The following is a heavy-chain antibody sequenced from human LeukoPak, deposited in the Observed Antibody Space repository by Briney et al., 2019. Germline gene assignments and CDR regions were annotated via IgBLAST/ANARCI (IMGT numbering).Heavy chain of an antibody. V-gene: IGHV4-34*01. CDR2: INHSGST. J-gene: IGHJ5*02. CDR3: AGRSSPTATSGVGFDP. D-gene: IGHD2-2*01. Sequence: PSETLSLTCAVYGGSFSGYYWSWIRQPPGKGLEWIGEINHSGSTNYNPPLKSRVTITVVTSNTQYSLKLSSVNAAGTGVDYCAGRSSPTATSGVGFDPWGQGTLVTVSS. CDR1: GGSFSGYY.